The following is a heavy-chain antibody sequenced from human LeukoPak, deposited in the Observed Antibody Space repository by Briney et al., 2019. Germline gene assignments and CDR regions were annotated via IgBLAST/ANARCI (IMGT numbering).Heavy chain of an antibody. CDR3: ASVLSAGGWFDP. V-gene: IGHV4-61*08. J-gene: IGHJ5*02. D-gene: IGHD2-15*01. CDR1: GGSISSGGYY. Sequence: SQTLSLTCTVSGGSISSGGYYWSWIRQPPGKGLEWIGYIYYSGSTNYTPSLKSRVTISVDTSKNQFSLKLSSVTAADTAVYYCASVLSAGGWFDPWGQGTLVTVSS. CDR2: IYYSGST.